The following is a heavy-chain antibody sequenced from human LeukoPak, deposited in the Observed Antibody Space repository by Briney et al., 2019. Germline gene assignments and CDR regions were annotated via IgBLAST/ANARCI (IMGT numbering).Heavy chain of an antibody. J-gene: IGHJ4*02. Sequence: ASVKVSCKASGYPFTTYGLSWLRQAPGQGLEWVGWISPYNGNTDYAQKVQGRVTMTTDTSTSTAHMQLRRLRSDDTAVYYCATLAQDYYDSSGYFWGQGTPLTVSS. CDR1: GYPFTTYG. D-gene: IGHD3-22*01. CDR3: ATLAQDYYDSSGYF. V-gene: IGHV1-18*01. CDR2: ISPYNGNT.